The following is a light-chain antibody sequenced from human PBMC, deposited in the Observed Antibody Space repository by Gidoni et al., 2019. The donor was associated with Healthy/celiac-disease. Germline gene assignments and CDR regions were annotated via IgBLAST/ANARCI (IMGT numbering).Light chain of an antibody. CDR1: QSVLYSPNNKNY. V-gene: IGKV4-1*01. CDR3: QQYYSTLSLT. Sequence: DIVMTQSPDSLAVSLGERATINCKSSQSVLYSPNNKNYLAWYQQKPGQPPKLFIYWASTRESGVPDRFSGSGSGTDFTLTISSLQAEDVAVYYCQQYYSTLSLTFGGGTKVEIK. CDR2: WAS. J-gene: IGKJ4*01.